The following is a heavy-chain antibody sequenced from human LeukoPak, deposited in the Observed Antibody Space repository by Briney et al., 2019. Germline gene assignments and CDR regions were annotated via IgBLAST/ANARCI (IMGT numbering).Heavy chain of an antibody. J-gene: IGHJ4*02. CDR2: ISGSGGST. CDR1: GFTFSSYA. Sequence: GGSLTLSCAASGFTFSSYAMSWVRQAPGKGLEWVSAISGSGGSTYYADSVKGRFTISRDNSKNTLYLQMNSLRAEDTAVYYCAKDSYDYPWSYFDYWGQGTLVTVSS. V-gene: IGHV3-23*01. D-gene: IGHD3-16*01. CDR3: AKDSYDYPWSYFDY.